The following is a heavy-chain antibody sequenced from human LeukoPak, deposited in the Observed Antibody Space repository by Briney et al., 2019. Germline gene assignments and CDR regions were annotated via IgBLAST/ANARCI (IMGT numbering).Heavy chain of an antibody. CDR1: GFTFSSYS. D-gene: IGHD1-26*01. CDR3: ARGERYSGTMYYYYYMDV. Sequence: GGSLRLSCAASGFTFSSYSMNWVRQAPGKGLEWVSSISSSSSYIYYADSLKGRFIISRDNAKNSLYLQMNSLRSEDTAVYYCARGERYSGTMYYYYYMDVWGKGTTVTISS. J-gene: IGHJ6*03. V-gene: IGHV3-21*04. CDR2: ISSSSSYI.